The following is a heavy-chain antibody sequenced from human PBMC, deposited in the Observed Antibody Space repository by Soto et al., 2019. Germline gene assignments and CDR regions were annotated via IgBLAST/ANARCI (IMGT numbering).Heavy chain of an antibody. D-gene: IGHD2-2*01. J-gene: IGHJ5*02. CDR2: IYYSGST. CDR3: ARVVPAAMGRRNWFDP. V-gene: IGHV4-31*03. CDR1: GGSISSGGYY. Sequence: QVQLQESGPGLVKPSQTLSLTCTVSGGSISSGGYYWSWIRQHPGKGLEWIGYIYYSGSTYYNPSLKSRVTISVDTSKNQFSLKLSSVTAADTAVYYCARVVPAAMGRRNWFDPWGQGTLVTVSS.